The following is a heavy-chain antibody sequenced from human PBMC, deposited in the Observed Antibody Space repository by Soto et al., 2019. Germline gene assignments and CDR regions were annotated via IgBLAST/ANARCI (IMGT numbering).Heavy chain of an antibody. CDR2: MYYSGRT. D-gene: IGHD4-17*01. CDR1: GVSISSGGDY. V-gene: IGHV4-31*03. J-gene: IGHJ3*01. Sequence: QVQLQESGPGLVKPSQTLSLTCTVSGVSISSGGDYWSWIRQNPGQGLEWIGHMYYSGRTFYNPSLRSRGIMSVNTSKNQFTLNLRAGTAADTAVYYWARKVDYGDYALGSFDVWGQGTMVAVSS. CDR3: ARKVDYGDYALGSFDV.